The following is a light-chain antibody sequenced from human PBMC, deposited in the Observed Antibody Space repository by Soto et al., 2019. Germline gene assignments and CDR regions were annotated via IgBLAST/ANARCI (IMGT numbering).Light chain of an antibody. J-gene: IGKJ1*01. CDR3: QQYNTWLWT. CDR2: GAS. Sequence: EVVMTQSPATLSVSPGERVTLSCRASQSINAHLAWYQQKPGQAPRLLIHGASTRATGIPARFSGSGFGTEFILTISRLQSEDFAVYYCQQYNTWLWTFGQGTNVEIQ. V-gene: IGKV3-15*01. CDR1: QSINAH.